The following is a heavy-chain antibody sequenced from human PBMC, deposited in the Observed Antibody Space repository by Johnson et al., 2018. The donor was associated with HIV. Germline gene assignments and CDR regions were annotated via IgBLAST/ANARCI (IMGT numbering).Heavy chain of an antibody. J-gene: IGHJ3*02. V-gene: IGHV3-30-3*01. CDR1: GFAFSSYA. CDR2: ISYDGSNK. CDR3: ARAGAVGFDAFDI. D-gene: IGHD6-19*01. Sequence: QVQLVESGGGVVQPERSLRLSCAASGFAFSSYAMHWVRQAPGKGLEWVAVISYDGSNKYYADSVKGRFTISRDNSKNTLYLQMNSLRAEDTAVYYCARAGAVGFDAFDIWGQGTMVTVSS.